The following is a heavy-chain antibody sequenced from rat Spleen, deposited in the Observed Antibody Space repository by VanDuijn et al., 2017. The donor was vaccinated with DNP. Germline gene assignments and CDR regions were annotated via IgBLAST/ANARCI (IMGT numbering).Heavy chain of an antibody. V-gene: IGHV5-27*01. CDR2: ITNGGGTT. Sequence: EVQLVESGGGLVQPGRSLKVSCAASGFTFNNYGMAWVRQAPTKGLEWVASITNGGGTTYYRDSVKGRFTISRDNAKSTLYLQMDSLRSEDTATYYCTTSNWYFDFWGPGTMVTVSS. CDR1: GFTFNNYG. J-gene: IGHJ1*01. CDR3: TTSNWYFDF.